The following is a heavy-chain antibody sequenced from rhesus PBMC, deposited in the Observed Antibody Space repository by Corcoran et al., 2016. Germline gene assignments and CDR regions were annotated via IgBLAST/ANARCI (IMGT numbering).Heavy chain of an antibody. CDR2: IGGSSGSP. J-gene: IGHJ4*01. D-gene: IGHD6-25*01. CDR3: ARAGPYSGSWGY. V-gene: IGHV4-127*01. Sequence: QVQLQESGPGLVKPSETLSLTCAVPGYSLSTVYGWICLRPPPRKGLEWIGYIGGSSGSPNYNPSLKSRVTISKDTSKNQFSLKLSSVTAADTAVYYCARAGPYSGSWGYWGQGVLVTVSS. CDR1: GYSLSTVYG.